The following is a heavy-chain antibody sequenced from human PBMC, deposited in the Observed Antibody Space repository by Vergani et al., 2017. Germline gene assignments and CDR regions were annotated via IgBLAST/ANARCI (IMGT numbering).Heavy chain of an antibody. CDR3: ARDLRLMYNRFDP. Sequence: EVQLVESGGGFVPPGGSLRLSCEASGFTVSSYSITWIRQAPGKGLEWVSYISASSRSIYYADSVKGRFTVSRDNSQSTLYLQMNSLRAEDTAMYYCARDLRLMYNRFDPWGQGTLVTVSS. V-gene: IGHV3-48*01. D-gene: IGHD3-3*01. CDR1: GFTVSSYS. J-gene: IGHJ5*02. CDR2: ISASSRSI.